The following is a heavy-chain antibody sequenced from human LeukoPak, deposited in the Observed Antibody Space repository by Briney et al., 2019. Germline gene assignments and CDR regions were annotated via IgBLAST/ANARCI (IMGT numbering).Heavy chain of an antibody. Sequence: GGSLRLSCAASGFTFSSYGMHWVRQAPGKGLEWVAVISYDGSNKYYADSVKGRFTISRDNSKNTLYLQMNSLRVEDTAIYYCAKELIGYSSGWFFDYWGQGTLVTVSS. CDR3: AKELIGYSSGWFFDY. V-gene: IGHV3-30*18. J-gene: IGHJ4*02. CDR1: GFTFSSYG. CDR2: ISYDGSNK. D-gene: IGHD6-19*01.